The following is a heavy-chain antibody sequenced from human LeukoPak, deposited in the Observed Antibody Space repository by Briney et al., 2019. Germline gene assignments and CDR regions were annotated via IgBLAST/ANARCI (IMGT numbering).Heavy chain of an antibody. CDR2: IYHSGST. J-gene: IGHJ1*01. Sequence: SQTLSLTCTVSGGSISSGGYYWSRIRQPPGKGLEWIGYIYHSGSTYYNPSLKSRVTISVDRSKNQFSLKLSSVTAADTAVYYCARDRRLLGENIEFFQHWGQGTLVTVSS. D-gene: IGHD2/OR15-2a*01. CDR1: GGSISSGGYY. CDR3: ARDRRLLGENIEFFQH. V-gene: IGHV4-30-2*01.